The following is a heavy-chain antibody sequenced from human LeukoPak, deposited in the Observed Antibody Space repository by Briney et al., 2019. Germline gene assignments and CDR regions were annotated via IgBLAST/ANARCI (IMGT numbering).Heavy chain of an antibody. J-gene: IGHJ4*02. CDR1: GYTFTGYY. D-gene: IGHD3-3*01. Sequence: ASVKVSCKASGYTFTGYYMHWVRQAPGQGLEWMGWINPNSGGTNYAQKSQGRVTMTRDTSISTAYMELSRLRSDDTAVYYCARAIRGTFWSGYANYYFDYWGQGTLVTVSS. CDR2: INPNSGGT. V-gene: IGHV1-2*02. CDR3: ARAIRGTFWSGYANYYFDY.